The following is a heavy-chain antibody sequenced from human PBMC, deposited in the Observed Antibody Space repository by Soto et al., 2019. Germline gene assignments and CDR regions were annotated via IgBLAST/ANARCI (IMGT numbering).Heavy chain of an antibody. D-gene: IGHD3-16*02. J-gene: IGHJ3*02. CDR2: IYPGDSDT. V-gene: IGHV5-51*01. Sequence: GESLKISCKGSGYSFTSYWIGWVRQMPGKGLEWMGIIYPGDSDTRYSPSFQGQVTISADKSISTAYLQWSSLKASDTAMYYCAAGDMITFGGVIVPAYDAFDIWGQGTMVTVSS. CDR3: AAGDMITFGGVIVPAYDAFDI. CDR1: GYSFTSYW.